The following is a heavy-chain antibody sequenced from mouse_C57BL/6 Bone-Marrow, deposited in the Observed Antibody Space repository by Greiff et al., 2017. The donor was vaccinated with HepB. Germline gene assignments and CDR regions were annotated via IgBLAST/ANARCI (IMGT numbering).Heavy chain of an antibody. V-gene: IGHV1-69*01. Sequence: QVQLKQPGAELVMPGASVKLSCKASGYTFTSYWMHWVKQRPGQGLEWIGEIDPSDSYTNYNQKFKGKSTLTVDKSSSTAYMQLSSLTSEDSAVYYCARGGYGPFAYWGQGTLVTVSA. CDR3: ARGGYGPFAY. CDR2: IDPSDSYT. J-gene: IGHJ3*01. D-gene: IGHD2-2*01. CDR1: GYTFTSYW.